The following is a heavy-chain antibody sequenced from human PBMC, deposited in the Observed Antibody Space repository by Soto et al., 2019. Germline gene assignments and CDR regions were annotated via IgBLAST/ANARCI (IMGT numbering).Heavy chain of an antibody. CDR1: GFTFSSYA. CDR3: VKDRVESGLGEVDY. CDR2: ISYDGSQE. J-gene: IGHJ4*02. Sequence: QVQLVESGGGVVQPGRSLRLSCAASGFTFSSYAMHWVRQAPGKGLEWVAVISYDGSQEYYVDSVKGRFTVSRDNSKNTLYLQMNSLRAEDTAVYYCVKDRVESGLGEVDYWGQGTLVTVSS. D-gene: IGHD3-16*01. V-gene: IGHV3-30*04.